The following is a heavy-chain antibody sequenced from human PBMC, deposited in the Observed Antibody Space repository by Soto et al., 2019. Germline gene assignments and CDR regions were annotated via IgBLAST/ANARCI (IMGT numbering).Heavy chain of an antibody. CDR3: AHLRLAVAVWYFDY. V-gene: IGHV2-5*01. Sequence: QITLKESGPTLVKPTQTLTLTCTFSGFSLSTSGVGVGWIRQPPGKALEWLALIYWNDDKRYSPSLKSRLTITKDTSKNQVVLTMTNMDPVDTATYYCAHLRLAVAVWYFDYWGQGTLVTVSS. D-gene: IGHD6-19*01. CDR2: IYWNDDK. CDR1: GFSLSTSGVG. J-gene: IGHJ4*02.